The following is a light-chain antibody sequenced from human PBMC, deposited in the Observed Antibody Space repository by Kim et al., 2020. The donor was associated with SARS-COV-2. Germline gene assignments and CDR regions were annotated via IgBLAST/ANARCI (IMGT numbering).Light chain of an antibody. CDR3: MQALETPRT. J-gene: IGKJ2*02. Sequence: EPASISCSANDSLLHSNGYYFLDWYVQKPGQAPQLLIFLRSNRASGVPARFSGSGSGTHFTLKISRVEAEDVGVYYCMQALETPRTFGQGTKLEI. CDR2: LRS. V-gene: IGKV2-28*01. CDR1: DSLLHSNGYYF.